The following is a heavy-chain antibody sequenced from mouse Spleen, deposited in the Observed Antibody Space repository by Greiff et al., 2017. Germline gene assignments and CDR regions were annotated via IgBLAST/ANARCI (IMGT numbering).Heavy chain of an antibody. CDR1: GYAFSSSW. CDR2: IYPGDGDT. Sequence: VMLVESGPELVKPGASVKISCKASGYAFSSSWMNWVKQRPGQGLEWIGRIYPGDGDTNYNGKFKGKATLTADKSSSTAYMQLSSLTSVDSAVYFCARDYYGSKGAMDYWGQGTSVTVSS. CDR3: ARDYYGSKGAMDY. D-gene: IGHD1-1*01. J-gene: IGHJ4*01. V-gene: IGHV1-82*01.